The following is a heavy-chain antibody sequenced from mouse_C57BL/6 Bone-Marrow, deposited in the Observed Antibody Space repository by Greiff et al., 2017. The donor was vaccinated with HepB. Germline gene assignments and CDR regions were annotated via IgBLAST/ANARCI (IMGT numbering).Heavy chain of an antibody. CDR2: IYPGDGDT. J-gene: IGHJ1*03. CDR3: ARGTTVVYFDV. D-gene: IGHD1-1*01. Sequence: VQLKESGPELVKPGASVKISGKASGYAFSSSWMNWVKQRPGKGLEWIGRIYPGDGDTNYNGKFKGKATLTADKSSSTAYMQLSSLTYEDSAVYFCARGTTVVYFDVWGTGTTVTVSS. V-gene: IGHV1-80*01. CDR1: GYAFSSSW.